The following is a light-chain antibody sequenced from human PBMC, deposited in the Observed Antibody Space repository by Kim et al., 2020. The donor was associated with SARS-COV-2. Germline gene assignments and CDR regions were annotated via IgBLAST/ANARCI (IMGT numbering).Light chain of an antibody. CDR2: LGS. V-gene: IGKV2-28*01. CDR1: ATLRHISGYNY. CDR3: MHALQTLMYS. Sequence: DIVMTQSPLFLSVAPGEPASISCRSSATLRHISGYNYLDWYVQRPGQPPQLLIFLGSHRASGVPERFRGSGSGTDFTLTISSVEAEDVGVYSCMHALQTLMYSFGQGTKLEI. J-gene: IGKJ2*01.